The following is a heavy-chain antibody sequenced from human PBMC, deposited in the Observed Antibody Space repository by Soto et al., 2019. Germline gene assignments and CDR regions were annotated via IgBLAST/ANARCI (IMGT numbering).Heavy chain of an antibody. CDR2: TRNSGGA. D-gene: IGHD3-9*01. V-gene: IGHV4-4*02. J-gene: IGHJ4*02. CDR3: ASHLTMTGTRGFDR. Sequence: QVQLQESGPGLVKPSGTLSLTCAVSSGSIFSSNWWSWVRQPPGKGLEWIGETRNSGGANYNPSLKSRVTISVDKSTNQFFLNLNSVTAADTAVYYCASHLTMTGTRGFDRWGLGTLVTVSS. CDR1: SGSIFSSNW.